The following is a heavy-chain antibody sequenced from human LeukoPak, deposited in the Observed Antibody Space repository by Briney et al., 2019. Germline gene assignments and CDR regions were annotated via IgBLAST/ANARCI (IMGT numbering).Heavy chain of an antibody. Sequence: RGESLQISGETSVYIFTTYWIGWGRPLPGKGLEWMGLIYPGDSYTIYGPSFQGQVTISAYKYISTAYLQWNSLKASDTAIYFCTRQPPRAGGPLRSFDIWGQGTMGTVSS. D-gene: IGHD1-26*01. CDR2: IYPGDSYT. J-gene: IGHJ3*02. V-gene: IGHV5-51*01. CDR3: TRQPPRAGGPLRSFDI. CDR1: VYIFTTYW.